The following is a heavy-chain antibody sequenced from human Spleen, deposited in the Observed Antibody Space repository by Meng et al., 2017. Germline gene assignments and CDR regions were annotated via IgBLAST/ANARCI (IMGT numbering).Heavy chain of an antibody. D-gene: IGHD4-17*01. V-gene: IGHV2-5*01. Sequence: HIPLKESGPPLVKPTQTLTLTCTLSGFSLSTSGVGVGWIRQPPGKALEWLALIYWNDDKRYSPSLKSRLTITKDTSKNQVVLTMTNMDPVDTATYYCAHTVGAVDYWGQGTLVTVSS. J-gene: IGHJ4*02. CDR2: IYWNDDK. CDR1: GFSLSTSGVG. CDR3: AHTVGAVDY.